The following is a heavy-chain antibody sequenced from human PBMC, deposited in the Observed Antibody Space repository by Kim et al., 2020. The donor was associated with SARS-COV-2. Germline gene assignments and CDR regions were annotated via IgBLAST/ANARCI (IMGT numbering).Heavy chain of an antibody. Sequence: GGSLRLSCAASGFTFSDFHITWIRQAPGKGLEWVSYISGTSRFTNYAASVKGRFTISRDNAKDSVYLQMNSLRAEDTALYYCARTLGGKSDYFDYWGQGT. CDR2: ISGTSRFT. D-gene: IGHD2-15*01. V-gene: IGHV3-11*06. J-gene: IGHJ4*02. CDR3: ARTLGGKSDYFDY. CDR1: GFTFSDFH.